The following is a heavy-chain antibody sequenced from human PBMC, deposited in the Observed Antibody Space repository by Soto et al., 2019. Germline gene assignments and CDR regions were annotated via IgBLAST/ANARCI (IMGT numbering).Heavy chain of an antibody. CDR1: GGSVTSYD. CDR2: IYYSGST. V-gene: IGHV4-59*02. CDR3: ARDPYGIDV. Sequence: PSETLSLTCTVSGGSVTSYDCSWIREPPGTGLEWVGHIYYSGSTNSNPSPTRQVTISLDPARTQISLKLSFVSAAATAAYFFARDPYGIDVWGQGTTVTVSS. J-gene: IGHJ6*02.